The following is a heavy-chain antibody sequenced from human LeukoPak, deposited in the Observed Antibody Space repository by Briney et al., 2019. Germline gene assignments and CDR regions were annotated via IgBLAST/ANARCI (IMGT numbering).Heavy chain of an antibody. Sequence: SETLSLTCAVYGGSFSGYYWSWIRQPPGKGLEWIGEINHSGSTNYNPSLKSRVTISVDTSKNQFSLKLSSVTAADTAVYYCARGGKSSRYVKYWGQGTLVTVSS. V-gene: IGHV4-34*01. J-gene: IGHJ4*02. CDR3: ARGGKSSRYVKY. CDR1: GGSFSGYY. D-gene: IGHD6-13*01. CDR2: INHSGST.